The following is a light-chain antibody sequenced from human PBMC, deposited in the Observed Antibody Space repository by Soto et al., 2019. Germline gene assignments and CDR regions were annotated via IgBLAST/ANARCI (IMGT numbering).Light chain of an antibody. CDR3: AAWDDSLSGVL. J-gene: IGLJ2*01. V-gene: IGLV1-47*01. Sequence: QSVLTQPPSASGTPGQRVTISCSGSSSNIGSNYVYWYQQLPGTAPKVLIYRNNQRPSEVPDRFSGSKSGTSASLAISGLRSEDETDYYCAAWDDSLSGVLFGGGTQLTVL. CDR1: SSNIGSNY. CDR2: RNN.